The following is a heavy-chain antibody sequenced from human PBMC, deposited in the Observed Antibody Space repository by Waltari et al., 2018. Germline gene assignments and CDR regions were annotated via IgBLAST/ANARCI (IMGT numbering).Heavy chain of an antibody. Sequence: QVQLQESGPGLVKPSETLSLTCTVSGGSISSYYWSWIRQPPGKGLEWIGYIYYSGSTNYNPSLKSRVTISVDTSKNQFSLKLSSVTDADTAVYYCARGVGATNYWGQGTLVTVSS. CDR1: GGSISSYY. V-gene: IGHV4-59*01. J-gene: IGHJ4*02. D-gene: IGHD1-26*01. CDR2: IYYSGST. CDR3: ARGVGATNY.